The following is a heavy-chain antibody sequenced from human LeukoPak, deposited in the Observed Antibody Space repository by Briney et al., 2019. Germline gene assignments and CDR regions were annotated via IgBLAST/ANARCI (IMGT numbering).Heavy chain of an antibody. J-gene: IGHJ3*02. V-gene: IGHV1-69*05. Sequence: SVNVSCKASGGTFSSYAISWVRQAPGQGLEWMGGIIPIFGTANYAQKFQGRVTITTDESTSTAYMELSSLRSEDTAVYYCARYSTLYYYDSSGDDAFDIWGQGTMVTVSS. CDR2: IIPIFGTA. D-gene: IGHD3-22*01. CDR1: GGTFSSYA. CDR3: ARYSTLYYYDSSGDDAFDI.